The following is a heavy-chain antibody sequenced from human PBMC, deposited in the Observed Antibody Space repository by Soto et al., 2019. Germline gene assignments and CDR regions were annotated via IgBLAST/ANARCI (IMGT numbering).Heavy chain of an antibody. V-gene: IGHV4-39*01. D-gene: IGHD3-3*01. J-gene: IGHJ4*02. Sequence: QLQLQESGPGLVKPSETLSLTCTVSGGSISSSSYYWGWIRQPPGKGLEWIGSIYYSGSTYYNPSLTSRVTISVDTSKNQFSLKLSSVTAADTAVYYCLSGQNYDFWSGYYLDYWGQGTLVTVSS. CDR2: IYYSGST. CDR3: LSGQNYDFWSGYYLDY. CDR1: GGSISSSSYY.